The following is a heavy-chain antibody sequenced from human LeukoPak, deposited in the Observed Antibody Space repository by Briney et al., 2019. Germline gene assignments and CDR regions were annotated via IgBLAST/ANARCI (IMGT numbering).Heavy chain of an antibody. J-gene: IGHJ4*02. CDR3: ARGPRDPTEYCSRGACAPTYEV. CDR2: ISSSGRNI. V-gene: IGHV3-48*03. D-gene: IGHD2-15*01. Sequence: PGGSLRLSCAVSGFIFSDYEMNWVRQAPGKGLEWVSYISSSGRNIYYADSVKGRYTISRDNAKNSLYLQMNSLRADDTAIYYCARGPRDPTEYCSRGACAPTYEVWGQGALVTVSS. CDR1: GFIFSDYE.